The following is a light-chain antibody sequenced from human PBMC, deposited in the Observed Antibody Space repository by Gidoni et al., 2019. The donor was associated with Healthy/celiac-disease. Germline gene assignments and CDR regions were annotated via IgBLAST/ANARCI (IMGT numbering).Light chain of an antibody. CDR1: QGISSD. J-gene: IGKJ1*01. CDR2: AAS. V-gene: IGKV1-9*01. CDR3: QQLNSYRT. Sequence: DIQLTQSPSFLSASVGDRVTITCRASQGISSDLAWYQQKPGKAPKLLIYAASTLQSGVPSRFSGSVSGTEFTLTISSLQPEDFATYYCQQLNSYRTFGQGTKVEIK.